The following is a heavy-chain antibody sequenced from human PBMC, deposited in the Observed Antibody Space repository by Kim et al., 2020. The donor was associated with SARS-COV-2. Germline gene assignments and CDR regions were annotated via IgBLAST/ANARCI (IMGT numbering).Heavy chain of an antibody. CDR2: IYYSGST. D-gene: IGHD6-19*01. CDR3: SRPGIAVAGTRGMDV. Sequence: SETLSLTCTVSGGSISSSSYYWGWIRQPPGKGLEWIGSIYYSGSTYYNPSLKSRVTISVDTSKNQFSLKLSSVTAADTAVYYCSRPGIAVAGTRGMDVWG. J-gene: IGHJ6*01. CDR1: GGSISSSSYY. V-gene: IGHV4-39*01.